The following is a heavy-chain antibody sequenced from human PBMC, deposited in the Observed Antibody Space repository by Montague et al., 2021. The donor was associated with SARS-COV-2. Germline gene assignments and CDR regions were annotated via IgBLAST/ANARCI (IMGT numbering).Heavy chain of an antibody. CDR3: ARDHMAILFMVYYYGMDV. Sequence: SETLSLTCTVSGGSISRYYWSRIRQPAGKGLVWIGRNYPSGSTKYNPSPKSRVIRSVDTSKNKFSLELSSVTAADKAVYYWARDHMAILFMVYYYGMDVWGQGTTVTVSS. CDR2: NYPSGST. CDR1: GGSISRYY. J-gene: IGHJ6*02. D-gene: IGHD2-2*02. V-gene: IGHV4-4*07.